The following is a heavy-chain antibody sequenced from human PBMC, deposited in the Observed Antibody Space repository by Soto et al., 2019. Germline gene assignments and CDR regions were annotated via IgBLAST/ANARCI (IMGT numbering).Heavy chain of an antibody. CDR3: ATGYPRYFDWLLSY. D-gene: IGHD3-9*01. CDR1: GYTLTELS. Sequence: ASVKVSCKVSGYTLTELSMHWVRQAPGKGLEWMGGFDPEDGETIYAQKFQGRVTMTEDTSTDTAYMELSSLGSEDTAVYYCATGYPRYFDWLLSYWGQGTLVTVSS. CDR2: FDPEDGET. J-gene: IGHJ4*02. V-gene: IGHV1-24*01.